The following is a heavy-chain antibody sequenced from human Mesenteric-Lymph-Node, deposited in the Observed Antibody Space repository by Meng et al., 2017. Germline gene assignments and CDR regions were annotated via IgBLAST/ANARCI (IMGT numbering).Heavy chain of an antibody. J-gene: IGHJ4*02. CDR2: IKQDGNEK. CDR3: ATGGAATGRFAY. D-gene: IGHD1-1*01. Sequence: GGSLRLSCVISGLTFNNYWMSWVRQAPGKGLEWVANIKQDGNEKYYVDSVKGRFTISRDNAKNTLYLQMSSLRAEDTAVYYCATGGAATGRFAYWGQGSLVTVSS. V-gene: IGHV3-7*01. CDR1: GLTFNNYW.